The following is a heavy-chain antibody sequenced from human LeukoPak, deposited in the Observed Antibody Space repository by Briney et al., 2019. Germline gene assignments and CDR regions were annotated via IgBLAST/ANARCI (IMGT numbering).Heavy chain of an antibody. CDR2: IYYSGST. D-gene: IGHD3-16*01. CDR1: GGSISSYY. V-gene: IGHV4-59*01. J-gene: IGHJ6*03. CDR3: ARETSQKGAHYMDV. Sequence: PSETLSLTCTVSGGSISSYYWSWLRQPPGKGLEWIGYIYYSGSTNYNPSLKSRVTISVDTSKNQFSLKLSSVTAADTAVYYCARETSQKGAHYMDVWGKGTTVTVSS.